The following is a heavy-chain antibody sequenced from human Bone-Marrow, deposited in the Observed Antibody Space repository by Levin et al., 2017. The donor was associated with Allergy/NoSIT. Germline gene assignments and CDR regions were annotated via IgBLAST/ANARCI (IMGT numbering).Heavy chain of an antibody. V-gene: IGHV3-11*01. D-gene: IGHD2-2*01. CDR1: GFIFDEYY. J-gene: IGHJ4*02. CDR2: ISGHGHSL. CDR3: ARLKSSNWFFP. Sequence: GESLKISCVASGFIFDEYYMTWIRQAPGKGLECVSYISGHGHSLYYAESVQGRFTVSRDNAKNSLFLQMNNLKSEDTGIYYCARLKSSNWFFPWGQGTAVTVSS.